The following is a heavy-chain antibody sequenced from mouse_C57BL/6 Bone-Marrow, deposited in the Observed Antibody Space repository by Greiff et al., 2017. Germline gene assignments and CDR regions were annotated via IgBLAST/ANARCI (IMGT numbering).Heavy chain of an antibody. CDR3: AKGDSNYPYYYAMDY. Sequence: QVQLQQPGAELVRPGSSVKLSCKASGYTFTSYWMHWVKQRPIQGLEWIGNIDPSDSETHYNQKFKDKATLTVDKSSSTAYMPLSSLTSEDSAVYYCAKGDSNYPYYYAMDYWGQGTSVTVSS. CDR2: IDPSDSET. J-gene: IGHJ4*01. D-gene: IGHD2-5*01. V-gene: IGHV1-52*01. CDR1: GYTFTSYW.